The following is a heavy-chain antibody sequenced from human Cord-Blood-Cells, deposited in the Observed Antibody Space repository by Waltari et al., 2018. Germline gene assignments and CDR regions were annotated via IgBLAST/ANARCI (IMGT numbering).Heavy chain of an antibody. CDR3: ARPEVYGDYQPYYYYGMDV. CDR1: GGSISSSSYY. V-gene: IGHV4-39*01. J-gene: IGHJ6*02. CDR2: IYYSGST. D-gene: IGHD4-17*01. Sequence: QLQLQESGPGLVKPSETLSLTCTVPGGSISSSSYYWGWIRAPPGKGLEWIGSIYYSGSTYYNPSLKSRVTISVDTSKNQFSLKLSSVTAADTAVYYCARPEVYGDYQPYYYYGMDVWGQGTTVTVSS.